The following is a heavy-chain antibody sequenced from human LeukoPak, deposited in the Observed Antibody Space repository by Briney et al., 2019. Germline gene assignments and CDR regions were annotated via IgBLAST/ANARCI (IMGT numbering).Heavy chain of an antibody. CDR3: AKGVYSSGWSNFDY. J-gene: IGHJ4*02. D-gene: IGHD6-19*01. CDR2: ISYDGSNK. CDR1: GFTFSSYA. V-gene: IGHV3-30-3*01. Sequence: GGSLRLSCAASGFTFSSYAMHWVRQAPGKGLEWVAVISYDGSNKYYADSVKGRFTISRDNSKNTLYLQMNSLRAEDTAVYYCAKGVYSSGWSNFDYWGQGTLVTVSS.